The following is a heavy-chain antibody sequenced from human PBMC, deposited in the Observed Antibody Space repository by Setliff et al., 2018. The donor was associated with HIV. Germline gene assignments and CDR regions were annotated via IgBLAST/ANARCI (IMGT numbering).Heavy chain of an antibody. V-gene: IGHV4-30-4*08. CDR3: ARHSGSGYYLIDP. J-gene: IGHJ5*02. D-gene: IGHD3-22*01. Sequence: KTSETLSLTCTVSGGSISSDDYYWNWIRQPPGKGLEWIGYITYSGSAYYNPSLKSRVTISIDTSNNQISLRLSSVTAADTAIYYCARHSGSGYYLIDPWGQGTLVTVSS. CDR2: ITYSGSA. CDR1: GGSISSDDYY.